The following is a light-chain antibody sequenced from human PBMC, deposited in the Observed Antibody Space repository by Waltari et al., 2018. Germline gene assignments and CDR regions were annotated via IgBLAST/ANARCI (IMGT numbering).Light chain of an antibody. J-gene: IGKJ4*01. CDR3: QQNSNWPLT. Sequence: EIVMTQSPATLSLSPGERATLSCRASQSVSSSLAWYQQKPGQAPRLLIYGASNMATGIPDRFSGSGSGTEFTLTISSLEPEDVAVYYCQQNSNWPLTFGGGTKVEIK. V-gene: IGKV3D-15*01. CDR2: GAS. CDR1: QSVSSS.